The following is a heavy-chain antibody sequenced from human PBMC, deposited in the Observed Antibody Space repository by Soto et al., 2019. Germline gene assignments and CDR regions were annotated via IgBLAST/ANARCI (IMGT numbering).Heavy chain of an antibody. V-gene: IGHV1-2*04. Sequence: ASVKVSCKASGYTFTGYYMHWVRQAPGQGLEWMGWINPNSGGTNYAQKFQGWVTMTRGTSISTAYMELSRLRSDDTAVYYCARAHFPSYYYDSSGYYPFAYWGQGTLVTVSS. CDR2: INPNSGGT. J-gene: IGHJ4*02. D-gene: IGHD3-22*01. CDR3: ARAHFPSYYYDSSGYYPFAY. CDR1: GYTFTGYY.